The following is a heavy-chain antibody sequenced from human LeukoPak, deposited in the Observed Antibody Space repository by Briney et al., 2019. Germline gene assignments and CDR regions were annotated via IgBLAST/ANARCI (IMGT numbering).Heavy chain of an antibody. D-gene: IGHD3-10*01. CDR3: ASNPIYGSGSYYH. Sequence: GGSLRLSCAASGFTFSSYSMSWVRQAQGKGLEWVSSISSSSSYIYYADSVKGRFTISRDNAKNSLYLQMNSLRAEDTAVYYCASNPIYGSGSYYHWGQGTLVTVSS. V-gene: IGHV3-21*01. J-gene: IGHJ4*02. CDR1: GFTFSSYS. CDR2: ISSSSSYI.